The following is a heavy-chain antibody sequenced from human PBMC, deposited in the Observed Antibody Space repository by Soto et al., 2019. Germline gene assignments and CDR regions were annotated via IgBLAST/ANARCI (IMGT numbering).Heavy chain of an antibody. CDR1: GGSFSGYY. D-gene: IGHD4-17*01. J-gene: IGHJ1*01. V-gene: IGHV4-34*01. Sequence: SETLSLTCAVYGGSFSGYYWSWIRQPPGKGLEWIGEINHSGSTNYNPSLKSRVTISVDTSKNQFSLKLSSVTAADTAVYYCARGPVRCLFQHWGQGTLVTVSS. CDR3: ARGPVRCLFQH. CDR2: INHSGST.